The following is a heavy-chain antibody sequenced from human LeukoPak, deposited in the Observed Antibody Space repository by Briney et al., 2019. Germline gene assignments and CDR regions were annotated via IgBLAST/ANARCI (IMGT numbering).Heavy chain of an antibody. V-gene: IGHV4-34*01. Sequence: SETLSLTCAVYGGSFRGYYWSWIRQSPGKGLEWIGEINHSGTTNYNPSLKSRVTISVDTSKNQFSLKLTSMTAEDTAVYYCARSERLLQAPFDPWGRGTLVIVSS. CDR3: ARSERLLQAPFDP. J-gene: IGHJ5*02. CDR1: GGSFRGYY. D-gene: IGHD3-3*01. CDR2: INHSGTT.